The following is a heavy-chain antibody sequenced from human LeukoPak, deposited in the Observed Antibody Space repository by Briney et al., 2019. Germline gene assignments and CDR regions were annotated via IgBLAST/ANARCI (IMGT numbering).Heavy chain of an antibody. D-gene: IGHD4-23*01. CDR2: INHSGST. J-gene: IGHJ3*02. CDR1: GGSFCGYD. V-gene: IGHV4-34*01. CDR3: ARDRWAFDI. Sequence: SETLSLTCAVYGGSFCGYDWSWIRLPPGKGLEWIGEINHSGSTNYNPSLKSRVTISVDTSKNQFSLKLNSVTAADTAVYYCARDRWAFDIWGQGTMVTVSS.